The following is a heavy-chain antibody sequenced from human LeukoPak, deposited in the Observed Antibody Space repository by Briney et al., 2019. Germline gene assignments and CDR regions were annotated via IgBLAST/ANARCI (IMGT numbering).Heavy chain of an antibody. D-gene: IGHD1-20*01. CDR2: IYTSGST. J-gene: IGHJ6*04. CDR1: GGSISSGSYY. CDR3: ARKFITDGSLDV. V-gene: IGHV4-61*02. Sequence: SQTLSLTCTVSGGSISSGSYYWSWIRQPAGKGLEWIGRIYTSGSTNYNPSLKSRVTISVDTSKNQFSLKLSSVTAADTAVYYCARKFITDGSLDVWGKGTTVTISS.